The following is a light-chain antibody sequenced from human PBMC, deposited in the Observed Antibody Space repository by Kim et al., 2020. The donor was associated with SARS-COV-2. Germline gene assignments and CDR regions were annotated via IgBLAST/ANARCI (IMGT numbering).Light chain of an antibody. CDR2: DAS. J-gene: IGKJ2*03. Sequence: DIQMTQWPSTLSASVGDRVTISCRVSQSISTWLAWYQQKPGKAPKLLISDASILQSGVPSRFSGGGSGGDFTLTISNLQPDDFATYYCQQYNSFSSFGQGTKLEI. CDR1: QSISTW. CDR3: QQYNSFSS. V-gene: IGKV1-5*01.